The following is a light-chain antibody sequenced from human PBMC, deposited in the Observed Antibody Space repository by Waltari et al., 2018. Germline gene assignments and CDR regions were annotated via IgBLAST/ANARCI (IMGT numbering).Light chain of an antibody. CDR1: QGSRNS. J-gene: IGKJ2*01. Sequence: DIQMTQSPSYLFASVGARVTITCRASQGSRNSLAWYQQKPGKAPKLLLTVASRLQSGVPSRFTGSGSGTDYTLTISSLQPEDFATYYCQQYFFTPYTFGQGTKLEI. CDR3: QQYFFTPYT. CDR2: VAS. V-gene: IGKV1-NL1*01.